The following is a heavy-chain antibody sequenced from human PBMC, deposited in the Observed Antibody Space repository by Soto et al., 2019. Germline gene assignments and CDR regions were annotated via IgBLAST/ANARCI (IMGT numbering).Heavy chain of an antibody. CDR2: IKQDGSEK. J-gene: IGHJ6*03. D-gene: IGHD2-2*01. CDR1: GFTFSSYW. V-gene: IGHV3-7*04. CDR3: ARGGALPAAMIYYYYYMDV. Sequence: GGSLRLSCAASGFTFSSYWMSWVRQAPGKGLEWVANIKQDGSEKYYVDSVKGRFTISRDNAKNSLYLPMNSLRAEDTAVYYCARGGALPAAMIYYYYYMDVWGKGTTVTVSS.